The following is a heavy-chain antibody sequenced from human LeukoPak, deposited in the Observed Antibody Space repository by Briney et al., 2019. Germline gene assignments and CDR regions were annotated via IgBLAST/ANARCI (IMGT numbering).Heavy chain of an antibody. V-gene: IGHV1-69*13. CDR1: GGTFSSYA. CDR2: IIPIFGTA. CDR3: ARSSYGVELGDY. Sequence: ASVKVSCKASGGTFSSYAISWVRQAPGQGLEWMGGIIPIFGTANYAQKFQGRVTITADESTSTAYMELRSLRSDDTAVYYCARSSYGVELGDYWGQGTLVAVSS. D-gene: IGHD5-18*01. J-gene: IGHJ4*02.